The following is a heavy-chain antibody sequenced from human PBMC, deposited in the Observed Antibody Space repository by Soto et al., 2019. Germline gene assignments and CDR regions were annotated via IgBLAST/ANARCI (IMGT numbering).Heavy chain of an antibody. CDR1: GYTFTSYG. CDR2: IIPIFGTA. J-gene: IGHJ6*02. Sequence: EASVKVSCKASGYTFTSYGISWVRQAPGQGLEWMGGIIPIFGTANYAQKFQGRVTITADKSTSTAYMELSSLRSEDTAVYYCARDRKYSSGWGYYYYGMDVWGQGTTVTVSS. V-gene: IGHV1-69*06. CDR3: ARDRKYSSGWGYYYYGMDV. D-gene: IGHD6-19*01.